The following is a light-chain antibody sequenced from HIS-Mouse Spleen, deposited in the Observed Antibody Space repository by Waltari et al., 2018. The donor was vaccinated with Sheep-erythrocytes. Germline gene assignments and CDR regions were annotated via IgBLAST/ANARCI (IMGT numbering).Light chain of an antibody. Sequence: DNPMTQSPSPVSASVGYRVTITCRASQVISSWLAWYQQKPGKAPNRLIYAASSLQSGVPSRFSGSGSGTDFTLTISSLQPEDFATYYCQQANSFPITFGQGTRLEIK. V-gene: IGKV1-12*01. CDR2: AAS. J-gene: IGKJ5*01. CDR1: QVISSW. CDR3: QQANSFPIT.